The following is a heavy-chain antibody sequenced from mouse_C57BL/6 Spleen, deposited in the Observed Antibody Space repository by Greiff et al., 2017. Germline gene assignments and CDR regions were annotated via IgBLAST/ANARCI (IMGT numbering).Heavy chain of an antibody. V-gene: IGHV5-17*01. D-gene: IGHD1-1*01. Sequence: EVKLMESGGGLVKPGGSLKLSCAASGFTFSDYGMHWVRQAPEKGLEWVAYISSGSSTIYYADTVKGRFTISRDNAKNTLFLQMTSLRSEDTAMYYCARRERYYFDYWGQGTTLTVSS. CDR3: ARRERYYFDY. J-gene: IGHJ2*01. CDR2: ISSGSSTI. CDR1: GFTFSDYG.